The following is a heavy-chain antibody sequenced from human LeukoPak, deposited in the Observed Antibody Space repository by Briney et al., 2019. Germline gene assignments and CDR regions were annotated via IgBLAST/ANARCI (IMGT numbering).Heavy chain of an antibody. D-gene: IGHD3-22*01. V-gene: IGHV3-21*01. CDR1: GFTFSSYS. CDR3: ARVGYYDSSGHLEVDYYYMDV. CDR2: ISSSSSYI. Sequence: PGGSLRLSCAASGFTFSSYSMNWVRQAPGKGLEWVSSISSSSSYIYYADSVKGRFTISRDNAKNSLYLQMNSLRAEDTAVYYCARVGYYDSSGHLEVDYYYMDVWGKGTTVTVSS. J-gene: IGHJ6*03.